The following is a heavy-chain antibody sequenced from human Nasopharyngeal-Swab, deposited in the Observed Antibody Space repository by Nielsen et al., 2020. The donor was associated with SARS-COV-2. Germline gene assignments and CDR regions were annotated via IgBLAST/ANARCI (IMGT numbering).Heavy chain of an antibody. CDR3: ARAGEDGEYYDFWSGYYKDYYGMDV. Sequence: WIRQPPGKGLVWVSRINSDGSSTSYADSVKGRFTISRDNAKNTLYLQMNSLRAEDTAVYCCARAGEDGEYYDFWSGYYKDYYGMDVWGQGTTVTVS. V-gene: IGHV3-74*01. J-gene: IGHJ6*02. CDR2: INSDGSST. D-gene: IGHD3-3*01.